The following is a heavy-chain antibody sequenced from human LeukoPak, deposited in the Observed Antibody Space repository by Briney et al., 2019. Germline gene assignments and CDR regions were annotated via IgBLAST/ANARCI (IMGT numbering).Heavy chain of an antibody. Sequence: QSGRSLRLSWAASGFTSSSYEMNWVRQAAGKGLEWVSYISSSGSTIYYADSVKGRFTISRDKAKNSLYLQMNSLRAEDTAVYYCALAATYYYYGMDVWDKGTTVTVSS. CDR1: GFTSSSYE. J-gene: IGHJ6*04. D-gene: IGHD2-15*01. CDR2: ISSSGSTI. V-gene: IGHV3-48*03. CDR3: ALAATYYYYGMDV.